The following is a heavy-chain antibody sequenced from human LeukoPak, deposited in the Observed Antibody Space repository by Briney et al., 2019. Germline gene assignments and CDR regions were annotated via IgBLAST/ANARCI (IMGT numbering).Heavy chain of an antibody. V-gene: IGHV3-48*01. CDR1: GFTFSTHD. J-gene: IGHJ4*02. D-gene: IGHD3-3*01. CDR2: ISSRSSTI. Sequence: GGSLRLSCAASGFTFSTHDLSWVRQAPGKGLEWVSFISSRSSTIYYADSVKGRFTISRDNSKNTLYLQVNSLRTEDTAVYYCARALNYDFWSGYDYWGQGTLVTVSS. CDR3: ARALNYDFWSGYDY.